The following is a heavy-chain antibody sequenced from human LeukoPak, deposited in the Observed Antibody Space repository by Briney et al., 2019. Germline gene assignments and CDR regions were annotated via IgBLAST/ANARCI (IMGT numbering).Heavy chain of an antibody. CDR1: GFTFSSYA. D-gene: IGHD3-22*01. CDR2: ISGNSVST. Sequence: SGGSLRLSCAASGFTFSSYAMSWVRQAPGKGLEWVSGISGNSVSTYYADSVKGRFTISRDNSKNTLFLQMYSLRAEDTAVYYCAKARGVVAHRAFDIWGQGTMVTVSS. V-gene: IGHV3-23*01. CDR3: AKARGVVAHRAFDI. J-gene: IGHJ3*02.